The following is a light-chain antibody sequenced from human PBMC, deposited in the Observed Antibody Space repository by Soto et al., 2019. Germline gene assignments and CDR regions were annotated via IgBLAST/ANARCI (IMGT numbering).Light chain of an antibody. CDR2: DAS. Sequence: EIVLTQSPGTLSLSPGERATLSCRASQSVSSYLAWYQQKPGQAPRLLIYDASTRATGISARFSGSGSGTDFTLTISGLEPEDFAMYYCQQRSNWPVTFGQGTKVEVK. CDR3: QQRSNWPVT. V-gene: IGKV3-11*01. J-gene: IGKJ1*01. CDR1: QSVSSY.